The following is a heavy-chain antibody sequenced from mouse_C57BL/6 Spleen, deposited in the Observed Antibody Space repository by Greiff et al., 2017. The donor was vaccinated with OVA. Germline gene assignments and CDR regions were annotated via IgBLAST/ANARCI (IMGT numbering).Heavy chain of an antibody. J-gene: IGHJ4*01. CDR3: ARHDYCNYVSYAMDY. Sequence: EVKLVESGGDLVKPGGSLKLSCAASGFTFSSYGMSWVRQTPDKRLEWVATISSGGSYTYYPDSVKGRFTISRDNAKNTLYLQMSSLKSEDTAMYYCARHDYCNYVSYAMDYWGQGTSVTVSS. D-gene: IGHD2-1*01. V-gene: IGHV5-6*02. CDR2: ISSGGSYT. CDR1: GFTFSSYG.